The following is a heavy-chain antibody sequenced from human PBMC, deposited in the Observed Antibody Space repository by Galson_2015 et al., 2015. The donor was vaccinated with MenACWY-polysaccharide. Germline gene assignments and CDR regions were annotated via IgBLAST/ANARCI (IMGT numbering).Heavy chain of an antibody. CDR2: IGGSGSNT. Sequence: SLRLSCAASGFTFSNYAMSWVRQAPGKGLEWVSTIGGSGSNTHYADSVKGRFTISRDNSKNTLSLQMNSLRAEDTAVYYCARVRSSTGKYQFDYWGQRTLLAVSS. D-gene: IGHD2-2*01. V-gene: IGHV3-23*01. J-gene: IGHJ4*02. CDR1: GFTFSNYA. CDR3: ARVRSSTGKYQFDY.